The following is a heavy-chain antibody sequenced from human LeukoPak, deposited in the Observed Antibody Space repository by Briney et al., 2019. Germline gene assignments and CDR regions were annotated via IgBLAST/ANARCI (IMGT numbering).Heavy chain of an antibody. CDR3: ARWYCSSTSCYAGAFDI. V-gene: IGHV3-23*01. D-gene: IGHD2-2*01. J-gene: IGHJ3*02. CDR1: GFIFSSYG. Sequence: GGSLRLSCAASGFIFSSYGMSWVRQAPGKGLEWVSAISGSGGSTYYADSVKGRFTISRDNSKNTLYLQMNSLRAEDTAVYYCARWYCSSTSCYAGAFDIWGQGTMVTVSS. CDR2: ISGSGGST.